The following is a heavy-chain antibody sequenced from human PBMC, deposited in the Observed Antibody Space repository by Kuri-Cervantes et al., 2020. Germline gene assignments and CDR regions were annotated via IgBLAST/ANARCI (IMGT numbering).Heavy chain of an antibody. J-gene: IGHJ5*02. Sequence: SETLSLTCTVSGGSISSSSYYWGWIRQPPGKGLEWIGSIYYSGSTYYNPSLKSRVTISVDTSKNQFSLKLSSVTAADTAVYYCARGLGGYCSSTSCNWFDPWGQGTLVTVSS. CDR2: IYYSGST. CDR1: GGSISSSSYY. D-gene: IGHD2-2*01. CDR3: ARGLGGYCSSTSCNWFDP. V-gene: IGHV4-39*07.